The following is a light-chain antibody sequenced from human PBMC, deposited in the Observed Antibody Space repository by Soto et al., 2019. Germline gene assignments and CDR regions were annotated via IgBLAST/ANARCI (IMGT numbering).Light chain of an antibody. V-gene: IGKV1-39*01. Sequence: DIQMTQSPSSLSASVGDRVTITCRASQSISSYLNWYQQKPGKAPKLLIYAASSLQSRVPSRFSGSASGTDFTLTICIRPPEDFATYYCQQSSSTPRTFGNGTNVEIK. CDR2: AAS. CDR3: QQSSSTPRT. CDR1: QSISSY. J-gene: IGKJ1*01.